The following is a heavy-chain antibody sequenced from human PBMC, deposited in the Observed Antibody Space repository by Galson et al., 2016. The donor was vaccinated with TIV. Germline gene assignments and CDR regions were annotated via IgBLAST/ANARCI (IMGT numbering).Heavy chain of an antibody. D-gene: IGHD4/OR15-4a*01. CDR3: AKRKNYGGDAFED. Sequence: SLRLSCAASGFTFNNYAMNWVRQAPGKGLEWVSGISGSGGTTYFADSVKGRFSISRDNSKDTLYLQLNSLRAEDTAVYYCAKRKNYGGDAFEDWGQGTMVTVSS. J-gene: IGHJ3*01. CDR2: ISGSGGTT. V-gene: IGHV3-23*01. CDR1: GFTFNNYA.